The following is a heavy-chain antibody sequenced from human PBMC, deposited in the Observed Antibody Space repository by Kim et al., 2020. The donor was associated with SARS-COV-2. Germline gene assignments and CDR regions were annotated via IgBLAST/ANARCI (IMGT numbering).Heavy chain of an antibody. V-gene: IGHV4-59*01. J-gene: IGHJ4*02. CDR2: IYYSGST. CDR1: GGSISSYY. CDR3: ARGVYSIRHAPLDY. Sequence: SETLSLTCTVSGGSISSYYWSWIRQPPGKGLEWIGYIYYSGSTNYNPSLKSRVTISVDTSKNQFSLKLSSVTAADTAVYYCARGVYSIRHAPLDYWGQGT. D-gene: IGHD1-26*01.